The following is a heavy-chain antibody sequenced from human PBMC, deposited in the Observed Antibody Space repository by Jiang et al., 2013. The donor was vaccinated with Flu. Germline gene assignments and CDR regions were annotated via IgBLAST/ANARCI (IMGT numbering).Heavy chain of an antibody. J-gene: IGHJ6*02. Sequence: GAEVKKPGASVKVSCQASGFSFTTYSISWVRQVPGQGLEWMGWISSYTADTQYAQKFQDRVTMTTDTSTSTVYMELRSLRFDDTAMYFCARISEKTIIKRRTRPYYYSMDLWGQGPRSPSP. CDR1: GFSFTTYS. CDR3: ARISEKTIIKRRTRPYYYSMDL. CDR2: ISSYTADT. V-gene: IGHV1-18*04. D-gene: IGHD3-10*01.